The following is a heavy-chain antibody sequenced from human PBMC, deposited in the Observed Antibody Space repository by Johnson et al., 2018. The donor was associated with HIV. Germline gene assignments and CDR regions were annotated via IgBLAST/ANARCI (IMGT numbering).Heavy chain of an antibody. V-gene: IGHV3-13*01. CDR1: GFTFSSYD. J-gene: IGHJ3*02. CDR2: IGTAGDT. Sequence: VQLVESGGGVVQPGRSLRLSCAASGFTFSSYDMHWVRQAPGKGLEWVSAIGTAGDTYYPGSVMGRFTISSENAKNSLYLQMNSLRAGDTAVYYCARASNYEYDAFDIWGQGTMVTVSS. CDR3: ARASNYEYDAFDI. D-gene: IGHD1-7*01.